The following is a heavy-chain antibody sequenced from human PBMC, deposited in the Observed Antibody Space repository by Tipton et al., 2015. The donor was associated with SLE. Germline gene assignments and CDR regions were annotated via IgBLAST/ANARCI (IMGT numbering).Heavy chain of an antibody. V-gene: IGHV4-39*07. D-gene: IGHD3-3*01. CDR3: ARGRVAPHY. J-gene: IGHJ4*02. CDR1: GGSISSSSYY. CDR2: IYYSGST. Sequence: TLSLTCTVSGGSISSSSYYWGWIRQPPGKGLEWIGSIYYSGSTYYNPSLKSRVTISVDTSKNQFSLKLGSVTAADTAVYYRARGRVAPHYWGQGTLVTVSS.